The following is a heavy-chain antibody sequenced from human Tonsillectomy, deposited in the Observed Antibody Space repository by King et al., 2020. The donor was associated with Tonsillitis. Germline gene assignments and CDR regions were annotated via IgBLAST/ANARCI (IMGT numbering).Heavy chain of an antibody. D-gene: IGHD2-15*01. V-gene: IGHV3-30-3*01. J-gene: IGHJ3*02. CDR1: GFIFSSYA. CDR2: ISYDGGNK. Sequence: VQLVESGGGVVQPGRSLRLSCAASGFIFSSYAMHWVRQAPGKGLEWVAVISYDGGNKYYADSVKGRFTISRDNSKNTLYLQMNSLRAEDTAVYYCARDQDIVVVEVAMGAFDIWGQGTMVTVSS. CDR3: ARDQDIVVVEVAMGAFDI.